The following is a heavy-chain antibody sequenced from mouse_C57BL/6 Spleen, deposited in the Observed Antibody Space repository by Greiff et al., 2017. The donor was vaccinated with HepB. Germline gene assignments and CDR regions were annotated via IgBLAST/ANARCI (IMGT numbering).Heavy chain of an antibody. V-gene: IGHV1-26*01. CDR3: ARERDYYGSGGYAMDY. Sequence: EVQLQQSGPELVKPGASVKISCKASGYTFTDYYMNWVKQSHGKSLEWIGDINPNNGGTSYNQKFKGKATLTVDKSSSTAYMELRSLTSEDSAVYYCARERDYYGSGGYAMDYWGQGTSVTVSS. J-gene: IGHJ4*01. CDR1: GYTFTDYY. CDR2: INPNNGGT. D-gene: IGHD1-1*01.